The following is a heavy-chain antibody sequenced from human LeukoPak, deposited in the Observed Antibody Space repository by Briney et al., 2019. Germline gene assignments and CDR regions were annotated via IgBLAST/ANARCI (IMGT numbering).Heavy chain of an antibody. Sequence: PGGSLRLSCVASGFTLDDYALHWVRQAPGKGLEWISLISGDGDNTYYADSVKGRFTISRDNGENSLYLQMSSLRPEDTALYYCAKGVRSGTYYNCFDPWGQGTLVTVSS. CDR3: AKGVRSGTYYNCFDP. D-gene: IGHD1-26*01. CDR1: GFTLDDYA. CDR2: ISGDGDNT. J-gene: IGHJ5*02. V-gene: IGHV3-43*02.